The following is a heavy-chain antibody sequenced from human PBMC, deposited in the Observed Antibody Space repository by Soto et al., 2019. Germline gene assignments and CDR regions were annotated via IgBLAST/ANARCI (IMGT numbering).Heavy chain of an antibody. CDR2: IYYTGST. CDR1: GGSVTSGSYY. CDR3: ATMLILTGEHVLDI. V-gene: IGHV4-61*01. Sequence: QVQLQESGPGLVKPSETLSLTCTVSGGSVTSGSYYWTWIRQPPGKGLEWIGYIYYTGSTNYNFSLKSRVTILVDMSKNQFSLKLSSVTAADTAVYYCATMLILTGEHVLDIWGQGTMVTVSS. J-gene: IGHJ3*02. D-gene: IGHD2-2*01.